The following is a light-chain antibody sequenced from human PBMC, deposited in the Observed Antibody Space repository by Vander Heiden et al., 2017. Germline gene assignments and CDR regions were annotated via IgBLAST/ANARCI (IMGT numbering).Light chain of an antibody. J-gene: IGLJ3*02. Sequence: QTVLTQEPSSSVSPGGKVTLTCGLSSGSVSTSYCPSWYQQTPGQAPRSLIYSTNTRSSGVPDRFSGSILGNKAALTITGAQADDESDYYCVLYMGGGISLFGGGTKLTVL. CDR3: VLYMGGGISL. CDR2: STN. V-gene: IGLV8-61*01. CDR1: SGSVSTSYC.